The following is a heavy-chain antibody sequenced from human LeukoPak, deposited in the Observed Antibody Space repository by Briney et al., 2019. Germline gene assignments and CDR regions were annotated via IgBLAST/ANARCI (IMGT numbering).Heavy chain of an antibody. CDR2: IYPDDSDT. Sequence: GESLKISCKGSGYSFSTYWIGWVRQMPGKGLEWMGIIYPDDSDTRYSPSFQGQVTISADKSISTAYLQWSSLKASDTAMYHCARRGLAGNFDYWGQGTLVTVSS. J-gene: IGHJ4*02. CDR1: GYSFSTYW. CDR3: ARRGLAGNFDY. D-gene: IGHD6-13*01. V-gene: IGHV5-51*01.